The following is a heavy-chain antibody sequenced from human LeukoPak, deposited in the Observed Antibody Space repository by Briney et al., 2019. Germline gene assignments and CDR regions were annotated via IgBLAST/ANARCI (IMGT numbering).Heavy chain of an antibody. CDR3: ARESSSWYLIFNS. J-gene: IGHJ4*02. CDR2: IYRSGSS. Sequence: SETLSLTCTVSGGSISEYYWSWIRQPPGKGLEYIGFIYRSGSSNYNPSLKSRVTMSVDTSKNQFSLKLSSVTAADTAVYYCARESSSWYLIFNSWGQGTLVTVSS. CDR1: GGSISEYY. D-gene: IGHD6-13*01. V-gene: IGHV4-59*01.